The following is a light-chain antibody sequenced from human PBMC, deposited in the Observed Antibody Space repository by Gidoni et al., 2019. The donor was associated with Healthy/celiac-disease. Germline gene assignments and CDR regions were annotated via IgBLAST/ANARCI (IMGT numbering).Light chain of an antibody. Sequence: EIVLTQSPGTLSLSPGERATLSCRASQSVSGSYLAWYQQKPGQAPRLLIYGASSRATGIPDRFSGSGSGTDFTLTISRLEPEDFAVYYCQQYGSSPGCSFGQGTKLEIK. V-gene: IGKV3-20*01. CDR2: GAS. CDR3: QQYGSSPGCS. J-gene: IGKJ2*04. CDR1: QSVSGSY.